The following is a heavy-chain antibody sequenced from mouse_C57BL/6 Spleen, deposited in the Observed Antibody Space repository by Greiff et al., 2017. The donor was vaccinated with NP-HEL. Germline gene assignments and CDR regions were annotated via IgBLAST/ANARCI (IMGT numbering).Heavy chain of an antibody. J-gene: IGHJ1*03. D-gene: IGHD1-1*01. CDR2: ISSGGDYI. Sequence: EVKLVESGEGLVKPGGSLKLSCAASGFTFSSYAMSWVRQTPEKRLEWVAYISSGGDYIYYADTVKGRFTISRDNARNTLYLQMSSLKSEDTAMYYCTRDRDYYYGSSYWYFDVWGTGTTVTVSS. CDR3: TRDRDYYYGSSYWYFDV. V-gene: IGHV5-9-1*02. CDR1: GFTFSSYA.